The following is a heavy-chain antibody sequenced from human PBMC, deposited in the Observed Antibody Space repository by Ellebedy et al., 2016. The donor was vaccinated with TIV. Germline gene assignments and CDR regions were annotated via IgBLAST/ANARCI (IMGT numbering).Heavy chain of an antibody. D-gene: IGHD6-6*01. Sequence: MPSETLSLTCTVSEDSKKSNNNFWAWIRQPPGMGLEWIGSISYSVWTYYSVSLKSRFSLSVDSSKNVFSLKLKSVTAADTAVYFCARVASSQPLIHLDFWGRGTLVSVSS. V-gene: IGHV4-39*07. CDR1: EDSKKSNNNF. CDR3: ARVASSQPLIHLDF. CDR2: ISYSVWT. J-gene: IGHJ4*02.